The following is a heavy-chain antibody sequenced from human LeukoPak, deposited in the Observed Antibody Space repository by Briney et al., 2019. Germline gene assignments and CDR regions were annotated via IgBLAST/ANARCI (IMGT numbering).Heavy chain of an antibody. Sequence: PGGSLRLSCAASGFTFSSYSMNWVRQAPGKGLEWVSSISSSSSYIYYADSVKGRFTISRDNAKNSLYLQMNSLRAEDTAVYYCARAEGSSWEYYFDYWGQGTLVTVFS. CDR3: ARAEGSSWEYYFDY. CDR1: GFTFSSYS. J-gene: IGHJ4*02. CDR2: ISSSSSYI. D-gene: IGHD6-13*01. V-gene: IGHV3-21*01.